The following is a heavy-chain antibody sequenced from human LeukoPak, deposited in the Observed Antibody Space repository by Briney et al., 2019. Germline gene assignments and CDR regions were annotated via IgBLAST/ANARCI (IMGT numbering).Heavy chain of an antibody. Sequence: SGPTLVNPTQTLTLTCTFSGFSLNTRGVGVGWIRQPPGRALEWLALIYWDDDRRYSPSLESRLTITKDTSKNQVVLTMTNMDPVDTATYFCAHRKNYYDSSVFDNWGQGTLVTVSS. V-gene: IGHV2-5*02. CDR2: IYWDDDR. J-gene: IGHJ4*02. CDR3: AHRKNYYDSSVFDN. CDR1: GFSLNTRGVG. D-gene: IGHD3-22*01.